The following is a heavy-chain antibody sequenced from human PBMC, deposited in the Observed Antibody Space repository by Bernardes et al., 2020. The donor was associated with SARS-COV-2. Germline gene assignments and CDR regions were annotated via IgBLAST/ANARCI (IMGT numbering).Heavy chain of an antibody. D-gene: IGHD3-3*01. CDR2: IYYSGST. CDR3: ARFGDFWSGYYTGSGYYGMDV. CDR1: GGSVSSGSYY. Sequence: ETLSLTCTVSGGSVSSGSYYWSWIRQPPGKGLEWIGYIYYSGSTNYNPSLKSRVTISVDTSKNQFSLKLSSVTAADTAVYYCARFGDFWSGYYTGSGYYGMDVWGQGTTVTVSS. V-gene: IGHV4-61*01. J-gene: IGHJ6*02.